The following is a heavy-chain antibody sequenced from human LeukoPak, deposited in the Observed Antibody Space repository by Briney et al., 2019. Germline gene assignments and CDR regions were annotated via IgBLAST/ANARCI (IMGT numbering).Heavy chain of an antibody. Sequence: GGSLRLSCAASGFTFNNYIMNWVRQAPGKGLEWLANIKQDGTEKNYLNSVKGRFTISRDNAKNSLYLQMNSLRAEDTAVYYCARDYSGWGQGTPVTVSS. CDR1: GFTFNNYI. CDR3: ARDYSG. V-gene: IGHV3-7*01. CDR2: IKQDGTEK. D-gene: IGHD1-26*01. J-gene: IGHJ4*02.